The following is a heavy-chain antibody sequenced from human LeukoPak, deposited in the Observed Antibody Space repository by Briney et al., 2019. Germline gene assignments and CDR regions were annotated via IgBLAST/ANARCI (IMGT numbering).Heavy chain of an antibody. CDR1: GFTFSSYT. Sequence: QPGGSLRLSCAASGFTFSSYTMNWVRQAPGKGLEWLSYISSSSDIISYADSVKGRFTISRDNAKNSLYLQMNSLRDEDTAVYYCARDRDYSFGYWGQGTLVTVSS. CDR3: ARDRDYSFGY. V-gene: IGHV3-48*02. J-gene: IGHJ4*02. CDR2: ISSSSDII. D-gene: IGHD2-21*01.